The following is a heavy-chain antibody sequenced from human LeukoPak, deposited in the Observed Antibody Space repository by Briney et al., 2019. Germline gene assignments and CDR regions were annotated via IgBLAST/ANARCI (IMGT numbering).Heavy chain of an antibody. J-gene: IGHJ4*02. Sequence: GGSLRLSCAASGFIFSSYSMNWVRQAPGKGLEWVSYISSGSSTIYYADSVKGRFTISRDNAKNSLYLQMNSLRAEDTAVYYCARDIYYDSSGYLRDDYWGQGTLVTVSS. V-gene: IGHV3-48*01. CDR3: ARDIYYDSSGYLRDDY. D-gene: IGHD3-22*01. CDR1: GFIFSSYS. CDR2: ISSGSSTI.